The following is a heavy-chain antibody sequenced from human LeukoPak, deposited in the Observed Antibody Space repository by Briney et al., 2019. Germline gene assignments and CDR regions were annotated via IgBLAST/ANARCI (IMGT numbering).Heavy chain of an antibody. D-gene: IGHD2-2*01. J-gene: IGHJ4*02. CDR2: INHSGST. Sequence: SETLSLTCAVYGGSFSGYYWSWIRQPPGKGLEWIGEINHSGSTNYNPSLKSRVTISVDTSKNQFPLKLSSVTAADTAVYYCARGHQSPSTYYFDYWGQGTLVTVSS. V-gene: IGHV4-34*01. CDR3: ARGHQSPSTYYFDY. CDR1: GGSFSGYY.